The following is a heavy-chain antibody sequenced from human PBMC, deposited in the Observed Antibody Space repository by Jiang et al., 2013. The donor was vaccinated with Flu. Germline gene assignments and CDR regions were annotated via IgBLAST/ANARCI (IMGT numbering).Heavy chain of an antibody. D-gene: IGHD1-26*01. V-gene: IGHV4-39*07. CDR2: IYYSGSA. J-gene: IGHJ4*02. CDR1: GGSISSNSYY. CDR3: ARAQKYSGFELPYFDH. Sequence: GPGLVKPSETLSLTCSVSGGSISSNSYYWGWIRQPPGKGLEWIGGIYYSGSAYYNPSLSTRVAMSVDTSQKQLSLKMSSVTAADTAVYYCARAQKYSGFELPYFDHWGQGTLVTVSS.